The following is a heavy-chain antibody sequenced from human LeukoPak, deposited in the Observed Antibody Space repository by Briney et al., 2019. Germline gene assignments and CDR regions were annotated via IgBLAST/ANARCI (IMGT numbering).Heavy chain of an antibody. Sequence: SETLSLTCTVYGGSFSGYYWSWIRQPPGEGLEWIGEINHSGSTNYNPSLKSRVTISVDTSKNQFSLKLSSVTAADTAVYYCARERMSDWSSRNWFDPWGQGTLVTVSS. CDR3: ARERMSDWSSRNWFDP. CDR2: INHSGST. D-gene: IGHD3-9*01. V-gene: IGHV4-34*01. J-gene: IGHJ5*02. CDR1: GGSFSGYY.